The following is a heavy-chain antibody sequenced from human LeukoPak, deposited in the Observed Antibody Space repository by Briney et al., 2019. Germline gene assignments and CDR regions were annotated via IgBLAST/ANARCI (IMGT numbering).Heavy chain of an antibody. CDR2: IIPIFGTA. V-gene: IGHV1-69*06. Sequence: GASVKVSCKASGGTSSSYAISWVRQAPGQGLEWMGGIIPIFGTANYAQKFQGRVTITADKSTSTAYMELSSLRSEDTAVYYCARDLSQGIAAAGTEYLQHWGQGTLVTVSS. J-gene: IGHJ1*01. CDR1: GGTSSSYA. D-gene: IGHD6-13*01. CDR3: ARDLSQGIAAAGTEYLQH.